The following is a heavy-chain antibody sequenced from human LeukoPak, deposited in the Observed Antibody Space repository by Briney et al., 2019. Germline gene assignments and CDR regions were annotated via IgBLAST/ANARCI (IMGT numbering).Heavy chain of an antibody. CDR1: GGSISGYY. D-gene: IGHD6-19*01. Sequence: PSETLSLTCTVSGGSISGYYGSWVRQPPGKGLGWSGDIYYSGSNNYHPSLKSPVTISVDTSKNQFSLKLSSVTAADTAVYYSARVRYSSGWYEWRFDPWGQGTLVTVSS. V-gene: IGHV4-59*01. CDR3: ARVRYSSGWYEWRFDP. CDR2: IYYSGSN. J-gene: IGHJ5*02.